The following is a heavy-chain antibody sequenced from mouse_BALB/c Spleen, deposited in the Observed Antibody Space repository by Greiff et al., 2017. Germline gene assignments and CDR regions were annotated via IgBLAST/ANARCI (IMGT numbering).Heavy chain of an antibody. D-gene: IGHD1-1*01. CDR2: IWAGGST. V-gene: IGHV2-9*02. J-gene: IGHJ4*01. CDR3: ARAYYGSSYYYAMDY. CDR1: GFSLTSYG. Sequence: VQRVESGPGLVAPSQSLSITCTVSGFSLTSYGVHWVRQPPGKGLEWLGVIWAGGSTNYNSALMSRLSISKDNSKSQVFLKMNSLQTDDTAMYYCARAYYGSSYYYAMDYWGQGTSVTVSS.